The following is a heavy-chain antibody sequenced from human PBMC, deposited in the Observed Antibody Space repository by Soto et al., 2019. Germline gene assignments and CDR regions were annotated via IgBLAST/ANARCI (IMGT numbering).Heavy chain of an antibody. CDR2: INHSGST. V-gene: IGHV4-34*01. CDR3: ARDKITGLFDY. J-gene: IGHJ4*02. CDR1: GGSFSGYY. Sequence: QMQLQQWGAGLLKPSETLSLTCAGYGGSFSGYYWTWIRQPPGTGLEWIGEINHSGSTNYNPSLKSRVTISVDTSKNQFSLKLTSVTAADTAVYYCARDKITGLFDYWGQGTLVTVSS. D-gene: IGHD2-8*02.